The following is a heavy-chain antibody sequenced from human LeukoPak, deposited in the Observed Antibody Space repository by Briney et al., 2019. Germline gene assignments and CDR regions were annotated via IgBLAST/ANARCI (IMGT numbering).Heavy chain of an antibody. CDR2: LNPKIGDT. V-gene: IGHV1-2*06. CDR1: GYTFSDFTHYH. CDR3: VRDFWGTYDY. Sequence: GSVKVSCKASGYTFSDFTHYHLHWGRQAPGQGLEWVGRLNPKIGDTYYAQKFQGRVTITRDTSINTAYMELSSLRSDDTAMYYCVRDFWGTYDYWGQGTLVTVSS. D-gene: IGHD3-16*01. J-gene: IGHJ4*02.